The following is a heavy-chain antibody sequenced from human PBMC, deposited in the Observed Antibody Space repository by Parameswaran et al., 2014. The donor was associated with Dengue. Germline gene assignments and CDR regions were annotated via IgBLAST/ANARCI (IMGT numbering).Heavy chain of an antibody. CDR1: SNA. D-gene: IGHD3-22*01. CDR2: ISGSGGST. Sequence: SNARWIRQPPGKGLEWVSAISGSGGSTYYADSVKGRFTISRDNSKNTLYLQMNSLRAEDTAVYYCAKDWDDSSEPHATYYFDYWGQGTLVTVSS. CDR3: AKDWDDSSEPHATYYFDY. V-gene: IGHV3-23*01. J-gene: IGHJ4*02.